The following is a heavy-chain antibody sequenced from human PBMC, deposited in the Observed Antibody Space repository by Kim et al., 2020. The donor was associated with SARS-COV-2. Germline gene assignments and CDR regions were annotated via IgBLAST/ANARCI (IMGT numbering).Heavy chain of an antibody. V-gene: IGHV3-23*01. CDR1: GFTFNSYA. Sequence: GGSLRLSCAAPGFTFNSYAMSWVRQAPGKGLEWVSGIRGSGDRTSYADSVKGRFTISRDNSRNTLYLQMDSLRAEDTAVYYCAKVSSGSSGWFEYFHHWGQGTLVTVSS. CDR2: IRGSGDRT. J-gene: IGHJ1*01. D-gene: IGHD6-19*01. CDR3: AKVSSGSSGWFEYFHH.